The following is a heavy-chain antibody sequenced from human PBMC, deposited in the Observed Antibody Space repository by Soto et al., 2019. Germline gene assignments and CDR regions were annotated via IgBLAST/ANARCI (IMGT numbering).Heavy chain of an antibody. Sequence: QVQLVESGGGVVQPGRSLRLSCAASGFTFSSYGMHWVRQAPGKGLEWVAVISYDGSNKYYADSVKGRFTISRDNSKNTLYQQMNSLRAEDTAVYYCAKDLTEYYYGSGSYNDYWGQGTLVTVSS. D-gene: IGHD3-10*01. CDR2: ISYDGSNK. CDR3: AKDLTEYYYGSGSYNDY. V-gene: IGHV3-30*18. J-gene: IGHJ4*02. CDR1: GFTFSSYG.